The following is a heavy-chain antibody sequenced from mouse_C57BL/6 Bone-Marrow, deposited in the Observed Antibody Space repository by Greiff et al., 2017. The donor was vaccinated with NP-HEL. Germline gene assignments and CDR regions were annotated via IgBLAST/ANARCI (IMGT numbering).Heavy chain of an antibody. CDR2: ISSGGSYT. CDR3: ASPYDYDVAWFAY. D-gene: IGHD2-4*01. J-gene: IGHJ3*01. Sequence: EVQLVESGGDLVKPGGSLKLSCAASGFTFSSYGMSWVRQTPDKRLEWVATISSGGSYTYYPDSVKGRVTISRDNAKNTLYLQMSGLKSEDTAMYYCASPYDYDVAWFAYWGQGTLVTVSA. V-gene: IGHV5-6*01. CDR1: GFTFSSYG.